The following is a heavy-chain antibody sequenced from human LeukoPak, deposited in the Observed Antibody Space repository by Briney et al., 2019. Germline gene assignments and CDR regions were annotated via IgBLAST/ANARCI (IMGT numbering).Heavy chain of an antibody. V-gene: IGHV1-69*13. Sequence: SVKVSFKASGGTFSSYAISWVRQAPGQGLEWMGGIIPIFGTANYAQKFQGRVTITADESTSTAYMELSSLRSEDTAVYYCARGIAAAGETSTYWGQGTLVTVSS. J-gene: IGHJ4*02. CDR3: ARGIAAAGETSTY. CDR1: GGTFSSYA. D-gene: IGHD6-13*01. CDR2: IIPIFGTA.